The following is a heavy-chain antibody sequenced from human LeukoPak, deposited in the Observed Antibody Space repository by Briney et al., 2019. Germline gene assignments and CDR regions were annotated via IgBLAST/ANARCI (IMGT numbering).Heavy chain of an antibody. J-gene: IGHJ4*02. CDR3: ARSAAGTDFDY. CDR2: IYSGGST. D-gene: IGHD6-13*01. Sequence: PGGPLRLSFAASGFTVSSNYMSWVRQAPGKGLDWVSVIYSGGSTYYADSVKGRFTISRDNSKNTLYLQMNSLRAEDTAVYYCARSAAGTDFDYWGQGTLVTVSS. V-gene: IGHV3-53*01. CDR1: GFTVSSNY.